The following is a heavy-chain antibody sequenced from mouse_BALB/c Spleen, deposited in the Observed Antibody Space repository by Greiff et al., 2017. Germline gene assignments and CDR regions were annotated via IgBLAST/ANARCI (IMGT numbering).Heavy chain of an antibody. CDR1: GYTFTSYW. Sequence: LQQPGSELVRPGASVKLSCKASGYTFTSYWMHWVKQRPGQGLEWIGNIYPGSGSTNYDEKFKSKATLTVDTSSSTAYMQLSSLTSEDSAVYYCTRDSFYYGSSYDYFDYWGQGTTLTVSS. J-gene: IGHJ2*01. CDR2: IYPGSGST. D-gene: IGHD1-1*01. V-gene: IGHV1S22*01. CDR3: TRDSFYYGSSYDYFDY.